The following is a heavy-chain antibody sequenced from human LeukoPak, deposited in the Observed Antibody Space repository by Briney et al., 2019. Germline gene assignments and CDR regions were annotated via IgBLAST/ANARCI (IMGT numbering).Heavy chain of an antibody. V-gene: IGHV1-2*02. CDR3: ARDKTYYDSSGYYFDY. D-gene: IGHD3-22*01. CDR2: INPNSGGT. J-gene: IGHJ4*02. CDR1: GYTFTGYY. Sequence: GASVKVSCKASGYTFTGYYMHWVRQAPGQGLEWMGCINPNSGGTNYAQKFQGRVTMTRDTSISTAYMELSRLRSDDTAVYYCARDKTYYDSSGYYFDYWGQGTLVTVSS.